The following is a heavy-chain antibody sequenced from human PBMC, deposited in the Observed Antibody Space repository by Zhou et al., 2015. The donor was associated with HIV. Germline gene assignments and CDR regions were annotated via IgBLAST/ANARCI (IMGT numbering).Heavy chain of an antibody. CDR3: ARGDPILPNYLWSGYYLY. J-gene: IGHJ4*02. D-gene: IGHD3-3*01. CDR2: ISYDGNSR. Sequence: VQVVESGGGVVQPGRSLRLSCTTSGFPFSDHGMHWVRQAPGKGLEWVAVISYDGNSRYYGDSVKGRFTISRDNSKNTLYLQMNSLRAEDTAVYYCARGDPILPNYLWSGYYLYWGQGTLVTVSS. V-gene: IGHV3-30*03. CDR1: GFPFSDHG.